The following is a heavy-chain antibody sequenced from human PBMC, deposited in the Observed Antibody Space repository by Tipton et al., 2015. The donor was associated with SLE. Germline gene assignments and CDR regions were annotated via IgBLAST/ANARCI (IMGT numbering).Heavy chain of an antibody. J-gene: IGHJ4*02. Sequence: TLSLTCTVSGDSISSHYWNWIRQPTGKGLEWIGFIFHTGTTNYNPSFRSRVILSFDMSKNQFSLKLTSVTAADTAIYYCAGVRDGARPFGSWGQGTLVTVSS. V-gene: IGHV4-59*11. CDR1: GDSISSHY. D-gene: IGHD5-24*01. CDR2: IFHTGTT. CDR3: AGVRDGARPFGS.